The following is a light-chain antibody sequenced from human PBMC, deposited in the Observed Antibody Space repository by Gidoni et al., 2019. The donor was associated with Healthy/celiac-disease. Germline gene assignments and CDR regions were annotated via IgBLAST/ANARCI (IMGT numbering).Light chain of an antibody. J-gene: IGKJ1*01. CDR3: QQYGSSPWP. CDR1: HIVSSSY. Sequence: EIVLTQSPGTLSLSPGERATLSCRASHIVSSSYLAWYQQKPGQAPRLLISGASSRATGIPDRFSGSGSGTDFTLTISRLEPEDFAVYYCQQYGSSPWPFGQGTKVEIK. V-gene: IGKV3-20*01. CDR2: GAS.